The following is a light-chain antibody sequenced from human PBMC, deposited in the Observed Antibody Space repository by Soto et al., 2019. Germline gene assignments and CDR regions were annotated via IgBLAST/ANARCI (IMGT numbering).Light chain of an antibody. Sequence: EVVLTQSPDTLSLPPGERATLSCRASQSVSSNLAWYQHKPGQAPRLLIYDTFNRATGIPDRFSGSGSGTDFTLTISRLEPEDFAVYYCQQYDNWPPITFGQGTRLEI. V-gene: IGKV3-11*01. CDR3: QQYDNWPPIT. J-gene: IGKJ5*01. CDR2: DTF. CDR1: QSVSSN.